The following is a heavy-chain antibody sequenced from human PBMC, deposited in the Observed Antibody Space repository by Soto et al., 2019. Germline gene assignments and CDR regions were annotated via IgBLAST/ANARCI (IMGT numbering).Heavy chain of an antibody. V-gene: IGHV1-69*01. CDR2: IIPIFGTA. CDR1: GGTFSSYA. CDR3: ARDPHYDYVWGSYRYSAFDI. D-gene: IGHD3-16*02. Sequence: QVQLVQSGAEVKKPGSSVKVSCKASGGTFSSYAISWVRQAPGQGLEWMGGIIPIFGTANYAQKLQGRVTITADESTSTAYMELSSLRSEDTAVYYCARDPHYDYVWGSYRYSAFDIWGQGTMVTVSS. J-gene: IGHJ3*02.